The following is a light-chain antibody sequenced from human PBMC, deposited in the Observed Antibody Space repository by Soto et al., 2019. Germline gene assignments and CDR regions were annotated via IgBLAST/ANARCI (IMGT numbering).Light chain of an antibody. CDR2: SNN. Sequence: QSVLTQPPSASGTPGQRVTISCSGSSSNIGSNTVNWYQQLPGTAPKLLIYSNNHRPSGVPDRFSGSKSGTSASLAISGLQSADEADYYCAAWDDSLNGRVFGGGTKLTVL. CDR3: AAWDDSLNGRV. J-gene: IGLJ2*01. CDR1: SSNIGSNT. V-gene: IGLV1-44*01.